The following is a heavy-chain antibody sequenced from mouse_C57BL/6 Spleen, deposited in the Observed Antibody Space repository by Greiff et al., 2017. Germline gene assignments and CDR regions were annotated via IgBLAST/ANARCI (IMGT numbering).Heavy chain of an antibody. J-gene: IGHJ3*01. CDR2: INPSTGGT. V-gene: IGHV1-42*01. Sequence: EVQLQQSGPELVKPGASVKISCKASGYSFTGYYMNWVKQSPEKSLEWIGEINPSTGGTTYNQKFKAKATLTVDKSSSTAYMQLKSLTSEDSAVYYCARRGGNYFAYWGQGILVTVSA. CDR1: GYSFTGYY. D-gene: IGHD2-1*01. CDR3: ARRGGNYFAY.